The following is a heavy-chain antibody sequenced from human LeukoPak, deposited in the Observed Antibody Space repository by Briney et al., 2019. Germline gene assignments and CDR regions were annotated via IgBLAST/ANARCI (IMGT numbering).Heavy chain of an antibody. J-gene: IGHJ3*02. V-gene: IGHV4-59*01. CDR1: GGSISSYY. D-gene: IGHD3-3*01. CDR2: IYYSGST. Sequence: SGTLSLTCTVSGGSISSYYWSWIRQPPGKGLEWIGYIYYSGSTNYNPSLKSRVTTSVDTSKNQFSLKLSSVTAADTAVYYCARGYDFWSGSPDAFDIWGQGTMVTVSS. CDR3: ARGYDFWSGSPDAFDI.